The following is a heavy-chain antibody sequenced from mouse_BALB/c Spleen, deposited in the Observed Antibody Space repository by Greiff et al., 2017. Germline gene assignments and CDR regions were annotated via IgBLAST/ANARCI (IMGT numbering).Heavy chain of an antibody. CDR1: GYSITSDYA. V-gene: IGHV3-2*02. D-gene: IGHD1-2*01. CDR2: ISYSGST. J-gene: IGHJ4*01. CDR3: ARAGLRLRAMDY. Sequence: VQLKESGPGLVKPSQSLSLTCTVTGYSITSDYAWNWIRQFPGNKLEWMGYISYSGSTSYNPSLKSRISITRDTSKNQFFLQLNSVTTEDTATYYCARAGLRLRAMDYWGQGTSVTVSS.